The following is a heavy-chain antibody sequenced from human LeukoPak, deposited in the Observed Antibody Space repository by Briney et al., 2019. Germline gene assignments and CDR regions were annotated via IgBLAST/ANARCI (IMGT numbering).Heavy chain of an antibody. Sequence: KPGASLQISCKASGYIFSNYWIAWVRQLPGKGLEWMGIIYPGDSDTRYSPSFQGQVTISADKSISTAYLQWSSLKASDTAMYYCARSITMVRGVFDYWGQGTLVTVSS. CDR3: ARSITMVRGVFDY. CDR2: IYPGDSDT. D-gene: IGHD3-10*01. J-gene: IGHJ4*02. CDR1: GYIFSNYW. V-gene: IGHV5-51*01.